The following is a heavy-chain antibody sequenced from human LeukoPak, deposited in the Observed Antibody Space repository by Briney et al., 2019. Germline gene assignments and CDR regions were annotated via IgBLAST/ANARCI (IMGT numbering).Heavy chain of an antibody. V-gene: IGHV3-23*01. Sequence: GGSLRLSCAASGFTFSSFAMSWVRQAPGKGLEWVSAISAGGGSKYYAAYLKGRFNISRDNSKNTLYLQMNSLIPEDTAVYFCAKDSICHFRTYYFDYWGQGTLVTVSS. CDR2: ISAGGGSK. D-gene: IGHD2-2*01. J-gene: IGHJ4*02. CDR3: AKDSICHFRTYYFDY. CDR1: GFTFSSFA.